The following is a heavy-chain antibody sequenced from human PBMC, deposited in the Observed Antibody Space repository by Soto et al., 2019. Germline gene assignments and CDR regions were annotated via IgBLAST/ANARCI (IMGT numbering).Heavy chain of an antibody. CDR3: ACRIWFGESHWYFDL. J-gene: IGHJ2*01. V-gene: IGHV4-39*01. CDR2: IYYSGST. CDR1: GGSISSSSYY. D-gene: IGHD3-10*01. Sequence: SETLSLTCTVSGGSISSSSYYWGWIRQPPGKGLEWIGSIYYSGSTYYNPSLKSRVTISVDTSKNQFSLKLSSVTAADTAVYYCACRIWFGESHWYFDLWGRGTLVTVS.